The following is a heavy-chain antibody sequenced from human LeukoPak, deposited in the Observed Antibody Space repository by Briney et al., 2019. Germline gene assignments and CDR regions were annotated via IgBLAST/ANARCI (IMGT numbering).Heavy chain of an antibody. J-gene: IGHJ4*02. V-gene: IGHV3-23*01. CDR2: ISGSGGNT. D-gene: IGHD6-19*01. CDR1: GFTFNNYA. CDR3: AKDRRITMARTVDYFDY. Sequence: GGSLRLSCAASGFTFNNYAMSWVRQAPGKGLEWVSIISGSGGNTYYADSVKGRFTIPRDNAKNTLYLKMNSPGAADTAVYYCAKDRRITMARTVDYFDYWGQGTLVTVSS.